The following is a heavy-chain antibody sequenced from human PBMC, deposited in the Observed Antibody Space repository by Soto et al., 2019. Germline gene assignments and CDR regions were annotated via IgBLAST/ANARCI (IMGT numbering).Heavy chain of an antibody. Sequence: GASVKVSRKASGYTFTSYGISWVRQAPGQGLEWMGWISAYNGNTNYAQKLQGRVTMTTDTSTSTAYMELRSLRSDDTAVYYCAREGDCSSTSCYRGFYYYYGMDVWGQGTTVTVSS. J-gene: IGHJ6*02. V-gene: IGHV1-18*04. CDR3: AREGDCSSTSCYRGFYYYYGMDV. D-gene: IGHD2-2*01. CDR1: GYTFTSYG. CDR2: ISAYNGNT.